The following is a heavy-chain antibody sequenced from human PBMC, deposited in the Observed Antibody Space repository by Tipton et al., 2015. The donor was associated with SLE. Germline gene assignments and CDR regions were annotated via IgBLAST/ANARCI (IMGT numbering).Heavy chain of an antibody. J-gene: IGHJ3*02. CDR1: DGSISNGNSY. CDR2: IHYSGST. V-gene: IGHV4-31*03. CDR3: ASSGRGYCSSIFCFDAFNI. Sequence: TLSLTCTVADGSISNGNSYWTWIRQHPGKGLEWIGYIHYSGSTYYNPSLRSRVMISVDTSKNQFSLKVTSVTAADTASYYCASSGRGYCSSIFCFDAFNIWSPGSMVTVSS. D-gene: IGHD2-2*01.